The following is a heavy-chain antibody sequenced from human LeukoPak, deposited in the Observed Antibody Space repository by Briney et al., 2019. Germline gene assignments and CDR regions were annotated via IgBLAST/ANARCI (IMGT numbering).Heavy chain of an antibody. J-gene: IGHJ4*02. Sequence: GGSLRLSCAASGFTFSSYVMHWVRQTPGKGLEWVAILSSDGVNKRYADSVQGRFTISRDNFKSTLYLQMNRLTTEDTAIYYCARVPGTIFDVLNYHFDYWGQGTLVTVSS. D-gene: IGHD3-3*01. V-gene: IGHV3-30*14. CDR3: ARVPGTIFDVLNYHFDY. CDR2: LSSDGVNK. CDR1: GFTFSSYV.